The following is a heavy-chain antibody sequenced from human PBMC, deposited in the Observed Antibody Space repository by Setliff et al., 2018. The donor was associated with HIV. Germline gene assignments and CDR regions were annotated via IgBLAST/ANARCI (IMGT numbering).Heavy chain of an antibody. CDR1: TLTLSNIW. CDR3: ARESPTKGEGAMDY. V-gene: IGHV3-74*01. J-gene: IGHJ4*02. CDR2: IDEGNGT. D-gene: IGHD1-26*01. Sequence: GESLKISCTASTLTLSNIWMHWVRQAPGKGLEWVSRIDEGNGTSYADSVKGRFTISRDNAKNTLYLQMNTLRAEDTAVYYCARESPTKGEGAMDYWGQGTLVTVSS.